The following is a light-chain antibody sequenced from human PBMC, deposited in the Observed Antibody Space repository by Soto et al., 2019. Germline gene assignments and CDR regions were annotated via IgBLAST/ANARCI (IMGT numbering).Light chain of an antibody. Sequence: EVVLTQSPATLSLSPGERATLSCRASQNVYRYLAWYQQKPGQAPRLLIYDASNRATGIPDRLSGSGSGTDFTLTISRLEPEDFAVYYCQQYGSSPTWTFGQGTKVDIK. CDR1: QNVYRY. J-gene: IGKJ1*01. V-gene: IGKV3-20*01. CDR2: DAS. CDR3: QQYGSSPTWT.